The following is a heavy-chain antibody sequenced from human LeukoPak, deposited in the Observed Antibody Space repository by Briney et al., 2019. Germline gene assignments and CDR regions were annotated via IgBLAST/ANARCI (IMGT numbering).Heavy chain of an antibody. CDR2: IYYSGST. CDR3: ATTTVTEDY. D-gene: IGHD4-17*01. V-gene: IGHV4-39*07. CDR1: GGSISSSSYY. J-gene: IGHJ4*02. Sequence: SETLSLTCTVSGGSISSSSYYWGWICQPPGKGLEWIGSIYYSGSTNYNPSLKSRVTISVDTSKNQFSLKLSSVTAADTAVYYCATTTVTEDYWGQGTLVTVSS.